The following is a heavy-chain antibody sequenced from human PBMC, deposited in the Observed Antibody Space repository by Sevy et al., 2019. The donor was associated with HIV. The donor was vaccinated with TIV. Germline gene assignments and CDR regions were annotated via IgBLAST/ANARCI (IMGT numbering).Heavy chain of an antibody. CDR2: IAYDGSNK. CDR1: GFVFSTYA. D-gene: IGHD3-3*01. V-gene: IGHV3-30*04. Sequence: GGSLRLSCTASGFVFSTYAMHWVRQAPGKGLEWVAFIAYDGSNKNYADSVKGRFTLSRDNSRITLYLQRNGLGAEDRVLYYCARPRIWEWLCFAAFDIWGQGTMVTV. CDR3: ARPRIWEWLCFAAFDI. J-gene: IGHJ3*02.